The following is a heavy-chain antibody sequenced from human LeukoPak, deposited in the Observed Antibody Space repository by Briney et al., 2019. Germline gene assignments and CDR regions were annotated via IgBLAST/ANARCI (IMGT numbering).Heavy chain of an antibody. J-gene: IGHJ4*02. Sequence: GGSLRLSCAASGFTFSSYAMSWVRQAPGKGLEWVSAISGSGGSTYYADSVKGRFTISRDNSKNTLYLQMNSLRAEDTAVYYCTTVLGSYTVTTRWIRNYWGQGTLVTVSS. D-gene: IGHD4-17*01. CDR1: GFTFSSYA. CDR3: TTVLGSYTVTTRWIRNY. V-gene: IGHV3-23*01. CDR2: ISGSGGST.